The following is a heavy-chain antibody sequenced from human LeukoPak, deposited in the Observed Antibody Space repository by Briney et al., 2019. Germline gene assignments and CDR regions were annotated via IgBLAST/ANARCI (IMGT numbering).Heavy chain of an antibody. D-gene: IGHD3-22*01. CDR2: IYASGST. Sequence: SETLSLTCTVSGGSISSYYWNWIRQPAGKGLEWIGRIYASGSTNYNPSLKSRVTISVDTSKNQFSLRLSSVTAADTAMYYCGRVDYDLTFDLWGQGTLVTVSS. V-gene: IGHV4-4*07. CDR3: GRVDYDLTFDL. CDR1: GGSISSYY. J-gene: IGHJ4*02.